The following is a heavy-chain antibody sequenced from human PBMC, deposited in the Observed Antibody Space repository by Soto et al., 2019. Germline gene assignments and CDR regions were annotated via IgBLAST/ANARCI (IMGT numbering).Heavy chain of an antibody. CDR1: GYSFTSYW. J-gene: IGHJ5*02. CDR2: IYPGDSDT. Sequence: PGESLKISCTGSGYSFTSYWIGWVRQLPGKGLEWMGIIYPGDSDTRYNPSFQGQVTISADKSISTAYLQWSSLKASDTALYYCARLTITSWYWFDPWGQGTLVTVSS. V-gene: IGHV5-51*01. D-gene: IGHD2-2*01. CDR3: ARLTITSWYWFDP.